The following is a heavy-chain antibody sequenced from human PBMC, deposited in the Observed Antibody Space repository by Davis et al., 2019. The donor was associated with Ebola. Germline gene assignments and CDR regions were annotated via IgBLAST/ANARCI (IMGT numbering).Heavy chain of an antibody. CDR3: AKDTSNIWFDI. J-gene: IGHJ3*02. D-gene: IGHD1-26*01. CDR1: GFTFSSYA. Sequence: GESLKISCAASGFTFSSYAMSWVRQVPGKGLEWVSAISGSGGRTYYADSVEGRFTISRGKSSNTLYLQMSSLRAEDTAVYYCAKDTSNIWFDIWGQGAMVTVSS. CDR2: ISGSGGRT. V-gene: IGHV3-23*01.